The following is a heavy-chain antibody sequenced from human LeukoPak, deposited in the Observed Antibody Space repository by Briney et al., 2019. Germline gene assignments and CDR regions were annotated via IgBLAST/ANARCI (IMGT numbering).Heavy chain of an antibody. J-gene: IGHJ4*02. CDR1: GFTFSSYA. Sequence: PGGSLRLSCAASGFTFSSYAMQWVRQAPGKGLEWVAVISYDGSNKYCADSVKGRFTMSRDNSKKTMYLQMHSLRAEDTAVYYCAREAGIAAAAPLFDYWGQGTLVTVSS. D-gene: IGHD6-13*01. CDR3: AREAGIAAAAPLFDY. CDR2: ISYDGSNK. V-gene: IGHV3-30*04.